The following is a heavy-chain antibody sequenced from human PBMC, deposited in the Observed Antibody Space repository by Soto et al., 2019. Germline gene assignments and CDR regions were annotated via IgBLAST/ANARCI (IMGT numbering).Heavy chain of an antibody. Sequence: PSETLSLTCTVSGGSISSYYWSWIRQPPGKGLEWIGYIYYSGSTNYNPSLKSRVTISVDTSKNQFYLKLSSVTAADTAVYYCARDFISSSWITGGWFDPWGQGTLVTVSS. J-gene: IGHJ5*02. CDR2: IYYSGST. V-gene: IGHV4-59*01. CDR1: GGSISSYY. D-gene: IGHD6-13*01. CDR3: ARDFISSSWITGGWFDP.